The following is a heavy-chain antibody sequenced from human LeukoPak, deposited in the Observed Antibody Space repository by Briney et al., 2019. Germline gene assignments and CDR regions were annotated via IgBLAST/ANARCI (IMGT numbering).Heavy chain of an antibody. CDR1: GGSFSGYS. D-gene: IGHD5-18*01. CDR3: ARVGGYSYGSDY. CDR2: INHSGST. J-gene: IGHJ4*02. Sequence: SETLSLTCAVYGGSFSGYSWSWIRQPPGKGLEWIGEINHSGSTNYNPSLKSRVTISVDTSKNQFSLKLSSVTAADTAVYYCARVGGYSYGSDYWGQGTLVTVSS. V-gene: IGHV4-34*01.